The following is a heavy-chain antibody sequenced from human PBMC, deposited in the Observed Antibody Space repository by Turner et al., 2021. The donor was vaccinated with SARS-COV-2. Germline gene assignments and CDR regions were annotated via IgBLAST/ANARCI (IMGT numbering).Heavy chain of an antibody. V-gene: IGHV1-2*02. CDR1: GYTFTGTSDGYF. Sequence: QVQLVQSGAEVKKPGASVKVSCKASGYTFTGTSDGYFINWVRQAPGQGLEWMGWINPNSGGTNYAQKFQGRVTMTRDTSISTAYMELSRLRSDDTAVYYCARASFGEFNPTYYGMDVWGQGTTVTVSS. CDR3: ARASFGEFNPTYYGMDV. J-gene: IGHJ6*02. CDR2: INPNSGGT. D-gene: IGHD3-10*01.